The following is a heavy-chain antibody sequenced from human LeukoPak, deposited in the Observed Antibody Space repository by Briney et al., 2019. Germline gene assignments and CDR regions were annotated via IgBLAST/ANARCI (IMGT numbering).Heavy chain of an antibody. Sequence: GGSLRLSCAASGFSFSVYWMHWVRQAPGKGPVWVSRIKTDGSITDYADSVKGRFTISRDNAKNSLYLQMNSLRAEDTAVYYCARGMATIDGYYYYMDVWGKGTTVTVSS. CDR1: GFSFSVYW. V-gene: IGHV3-74*01. CDR3: ARGMATIDGYYYYMDV. CDR2: IKTDGSIT. J-gene: IGHJ6*03. D-gene: IGHD5-24*01.